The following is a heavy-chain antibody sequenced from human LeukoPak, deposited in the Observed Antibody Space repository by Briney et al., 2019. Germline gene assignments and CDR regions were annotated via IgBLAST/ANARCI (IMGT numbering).Heavy chain of an antibody. CDR2: TYYSGST. J-gene: IGHJ3*02. CDR3: ARDSGNLRDDAFDI. D-gene: IGHD1-14*01. Sequence: PSETLSLTCTVSGGSISSYYWSWIRQPPGKGLEWIGYTYYSGSTNYNPSLKSRVTISVDTSKNQFSLKLSSVTAADTAVYYCARDSGNLRDDAFDIWGQRTMVTVSS. V-gene: IGHV4-59*01. CDR1: GGSISSYY.